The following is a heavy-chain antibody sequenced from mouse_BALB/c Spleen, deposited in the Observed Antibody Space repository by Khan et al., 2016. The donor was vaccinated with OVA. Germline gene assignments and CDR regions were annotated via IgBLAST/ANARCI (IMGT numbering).Heavy chain of an antibody. V-gene: IGHV9-3-1*01. CDR3: ARSNGNYWFAY. CDR2: INTYTGEP. CDR1: GYTLTNYG. D-gene: IGHD2-1*01. Sequence: QSELVQSGPELKKPGEIVKISCKASGYTLTNYGMNWVKQAPGKGLKWMGWINTYTGEPTYAEDFKGRIAFSLETSASTAYLQINNLKNEDTATYFCARSNGNYWFAYWGQGTLVTVSA. J-gene: IGHJ3*01.